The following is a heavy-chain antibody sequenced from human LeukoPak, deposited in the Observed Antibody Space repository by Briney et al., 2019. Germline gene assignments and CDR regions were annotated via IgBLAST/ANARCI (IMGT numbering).Heavy chain of an antibody. D-gene: IGHD3-10*01. CDR1: GYTFSHQW. Sequence: GESLKISCKASGYTFSHQWIGWVRQKSGSGLEWMGIIYPRDSDTRYSPSFQGHVSISADTSINTAYLEWSRLEASDTAIYYCARHSDVIGAIWGQGTLVTVSS. V-gene: IGHV5-51*01. CDR3: ARHSDVIGAI. J-gene: IGHJ4*02. CDR2: IYPRDSDT.